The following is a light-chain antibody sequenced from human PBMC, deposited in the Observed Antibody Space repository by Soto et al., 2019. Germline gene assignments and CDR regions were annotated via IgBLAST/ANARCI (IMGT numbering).Light chain of an antibody. CDR3: QQYGSSPRT. V-gene: IGKV3-20*01. Sequence: ETVLTQSPGTLSLSPGERATLSCRTSQSIYNDYLAWYQQRPGQAPRLLIYGAFNRAGGIPDRFSGSGSGTDFTLTISRLEPEDFAVYYCQQYGSSPRTFGQGTKVEIK. CDR1: QSIYNDY. CDR2: GAF. J-gene: IGKJ2*01.